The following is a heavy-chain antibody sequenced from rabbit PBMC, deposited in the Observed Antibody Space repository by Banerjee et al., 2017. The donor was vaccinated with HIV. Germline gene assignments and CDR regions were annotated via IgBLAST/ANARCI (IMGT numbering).Heavy chain of an antibody. CDR1: GFSFSSGYD. Sequence: QSLEESGGDLVKPGASLTLTCKASGFSFSSGYDMCWVRQAPGKGLEWIACIYAGGSGATYYASWAKGRFTISKTSSTTVTLQMTSLTAADTATYFCARGGANGGGYGYGLTRLDLWGQGTLVTVS. J-gene: IGHJ3*01. D-gene: IGHD6-1*01. CDR3: ARGGANGGGYGYGLTRLDL. V-gene: IGHV1S40*01. CDR2: IYAGGSGAT.